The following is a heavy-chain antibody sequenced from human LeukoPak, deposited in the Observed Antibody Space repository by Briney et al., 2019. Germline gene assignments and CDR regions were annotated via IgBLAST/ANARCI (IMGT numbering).Heavy chain of an antibody. V-gene: IGHV3-30-3*01. Sequence: GGSLRLSCAASGFTFSSYAMHWVRQAPGKGLEWVAVISYDGSNKYYADSVKGRFTISRDNSKNTLYLQMNSLRAEDTAVYYCARDQGSGGSGSYYHYWGQGTLVTVSS. CDR3: ARDQGSGGSGSYYHY. D-gene: IGHD3-10*01. CDR2: ISYDGSNK. CDR1: GFTFSSYA. J-gene: IGHJ4*02.